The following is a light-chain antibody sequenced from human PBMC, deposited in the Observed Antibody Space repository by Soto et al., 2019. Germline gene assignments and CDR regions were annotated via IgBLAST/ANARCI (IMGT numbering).Light chain of an antibody. CDR3: QQRRT. J-gene: IGKJ5*01. CDR1: QTVSSY. CDR2: DAS. V-gene: IGKV3-11*01. Sequence: EIVLTQSPATLSLSPGERATLSCRASQTVSSYLAWYQQKPGQAPRLLVYDASDRATGIPARFSGSGSGTDLTLTISSLAPEDFAVYYCQQRRTFGQGTRLEIK.